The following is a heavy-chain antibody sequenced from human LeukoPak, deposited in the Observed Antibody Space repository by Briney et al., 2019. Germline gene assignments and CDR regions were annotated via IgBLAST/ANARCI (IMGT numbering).Heavy chain of an antibody. Sequence: GESLKISCKGSGYSFTSYWIAWVRQMPGKGLECMGIIYPGDTDTRYSPSFQGQVTISADKSISTAYLQWSSLKASDTAMYYCARQPGDYSFDYWGQGTLVTVSS. V-gene: IGHV5-51*01. CDR2: IYPGDTDT. J-gene: IGHJ4*02. CDR1: GYSFTSYW. CDR3: ARQPGDYSFDY.